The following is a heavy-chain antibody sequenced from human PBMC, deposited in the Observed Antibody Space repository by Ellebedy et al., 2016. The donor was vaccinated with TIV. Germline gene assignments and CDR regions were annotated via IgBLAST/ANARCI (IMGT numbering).Heavy chain of an antibody. CDR3: AKEGHYYGSGSYPGLFDY. J-gene: IGHJ4*02. D-gene: IGHD3-10*01. V-gene: IGHV3-30*02. Sequence: GESLKISCAASGFTFSSYGMHWVRQAPGKGLEWVAFIRYDGSNKYYADSVKGRFTISRDNSKNTLYLQMNSLRAEDTAVYYCAKEGHYYGSGSYPGLFDYWGQGTLVTVSS. CDR1: GFTFSSYG. CDR2: IRYDGSNK.